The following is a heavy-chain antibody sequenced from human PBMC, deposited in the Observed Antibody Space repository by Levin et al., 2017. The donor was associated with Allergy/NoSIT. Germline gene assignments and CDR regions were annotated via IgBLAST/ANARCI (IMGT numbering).Heavy chain of an antibody. D-gene: IGHD1-26*01. CDR3: ARHSMYSGSRGHYFDY. J-gene: IGHJ4*02. CDR2: IYPGDSDT. Sequence: KFGESLKISCKGSGYSFTSYWIGWVRQMPGKGLEWMGIIYPGDSDTRYSPSFQGQVTISADKSISTAYLQWSSLKASDTAMYYCARHSMYSGSRGHYFDYWGQGTLVTVSS. V-gene: IGHV5-51*01. CDR1: GYSFTSYW.